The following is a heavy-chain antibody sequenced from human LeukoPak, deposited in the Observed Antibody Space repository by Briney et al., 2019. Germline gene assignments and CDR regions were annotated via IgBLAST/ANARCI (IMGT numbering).Heavy chain of an antibody. CDR3: ARGGYSGYDYIGY. D-gene: IGHD5-12*01. Sequence: SQTLSLTCAISGDSVSSSSAAWNWIRQSPSRGFEWLGRTYYRSKWYNDYAVSVKSRITINPDTSKNQFSLQLNSVTPEDTAVYYCARGGYSGYDYIGYWGQGTLITVSS. CDR2: TYYRSKWYN. J-gene: IGHJ4*02. CDR1: GDSVSSSSAA. V-gene: IGHV6-1*01.